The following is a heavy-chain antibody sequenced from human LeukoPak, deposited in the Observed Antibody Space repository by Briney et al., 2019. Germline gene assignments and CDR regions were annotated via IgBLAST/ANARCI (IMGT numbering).Heavy chain of an antibody. CDR1: GSTFSSYG. Sequence: ASVAVSCTASGSTFSSYGISWVRQAPGQGLEWMGGIIPIFGTANYAQKFQGRVTINTDESTSTAYMELSSLRSEDTAVYYCAILSTTGYWGQGTLVTVSS. CDR2: IIPIFGTA. CDR3: AILSTTGY. D-gene: IGHD2/OR15-2a*01. J-gene: IGHJ4*02. V-gene: IGHV1-69*05.